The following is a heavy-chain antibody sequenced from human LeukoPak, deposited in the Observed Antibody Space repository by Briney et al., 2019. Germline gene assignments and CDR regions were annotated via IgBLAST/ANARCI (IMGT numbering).Heavy chain of an antibody. J-gene: IGHJ4*02. CDR1: GFTFSSYG. V-gene: IGHV3-13*01. CDR2: IGTAGDT. CDR3: ARLSYDSSGYFRFDY. D-gene: IGHD3-22*01. Sequence: GGSLRLSCAASGFTFSSYGMHWVRQATGKGLEWVSAIGTAGDTYYPGSVKGRFTISRENAKSSLYLQMNSLRAGDTAVYYCARLSYDSSGYFRFDYWGQGTLVTVS.